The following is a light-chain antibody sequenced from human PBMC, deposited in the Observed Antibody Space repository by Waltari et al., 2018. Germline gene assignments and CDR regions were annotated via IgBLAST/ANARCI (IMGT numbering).Light chain of an antibody. V-gene: IGKV2-28*01. J-gene: IGKJ2*01. CDR2: LGS. CDR3: MQALQTPYT. CDR1: QSLLHSNGYTY. Sequence: DIVMTQSPLSLPVTPGEPASISCRSSQSLLHSNGYTYLDWYLQKPGQSPQLLSYLGSTRASGVPDRFSGSGSGTDFTLKISRVEAEDVGVYYCMQALQTPYTFGQGTKLEIK.